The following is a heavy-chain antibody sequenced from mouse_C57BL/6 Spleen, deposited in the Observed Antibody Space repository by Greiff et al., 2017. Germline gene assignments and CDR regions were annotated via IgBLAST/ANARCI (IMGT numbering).Heavy chain of an antibody. Sequence: EVQLQASGGGLVKPGGSLKLSCAASGFTFRDYGMHWVRQAPEKGLEWVAYISSGSSTIYYADTVKGRFTISRDNAKNTLFMQMTSLRSEDTAMYYCARDGKGFDYWGQGTTLTVSS. V-gene: IGHV5-17*01. CDR1: GFTFRDYG. J-gene: IGHJ2*01. CDR3: ARDGKGFDY. D-gene: IGHD2-3*01. CDR2: ISSGSSTI.